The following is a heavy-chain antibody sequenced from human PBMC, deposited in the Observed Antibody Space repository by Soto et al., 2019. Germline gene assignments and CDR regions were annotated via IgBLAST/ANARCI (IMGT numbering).Heavy chain of an antibody. J-gene: IGHJ4*02. CDR2: FYYTGSI. Sequence: QVQLQESGPGLVKPSETLSLTCAVSGGSVSSGNYYWSWVRQPPGKGLEWIGYFYYTGSINYNPPLNSRVTIRIDASKNQFCLSLSSVTVAVTAVYYCARRMFYSYGSNYSTFDHWGQGTLVTVSS. V-gene: IGHV4-61*01. D-gene: IGHD3-22*01. CDR3: ARRMFYSYGSNYSTFDH. CDR1: GGSVSSGNYY.